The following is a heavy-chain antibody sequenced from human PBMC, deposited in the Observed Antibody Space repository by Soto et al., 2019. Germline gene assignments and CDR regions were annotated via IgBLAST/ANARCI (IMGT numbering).Heavy chain of an antibody. CDR1: GFTFSDYS. D-gene: IGHD1-1*01. CDR2: LTRDGTS. Sequence: EVPLLESGGGLVQPGGSLRLSCAASGFTFSDYSMSWVRQTPERGLEWVSSLTRDGTSYYADSVQGRFTVSRDNSKNTVSLQMHSLRAEDTALYYCTKRATTIPTPGNYFDSWGQGTLVTVSS. J-gene: IGHJ4*02. CDR3: TKRATTIPTPGNYFDS. V-gene: IGHV3-23*01.